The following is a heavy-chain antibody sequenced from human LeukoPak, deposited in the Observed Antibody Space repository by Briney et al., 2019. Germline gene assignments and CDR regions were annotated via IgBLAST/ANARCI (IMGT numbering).Heavy chain of an antibody. CDR1: GYTFTSYG. D-gene: IGHD2-15*01. V-gene: IGHV1-18*01. CDR2: ISAYNGNT. CDR3: AREVVTTGYYYYYYGMDV. Sequence: ASVKVSCKASGYTFTSYGISWVRQAPGQGLEWMGWISAYNGNTNYAQKLQGRVTMTTDTSTSTAYMELRSLRPEDTAVYYCAREVVTTGYYYYYYGMDVWGQGTTVTVSS. J-gene: IGHJ6*02.